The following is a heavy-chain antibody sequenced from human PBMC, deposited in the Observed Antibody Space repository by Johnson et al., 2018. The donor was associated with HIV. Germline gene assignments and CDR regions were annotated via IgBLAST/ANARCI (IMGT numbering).Heavy chain of an antibody. J-gene: IGHJ3*02. V-gene: IGHV3-20*04. CDR2: INWNGGST. Sequence: MLLVESGGGLVQPGGSLRLSCAASGFTVSSNYMSWVRQAPGQGLEWVSGINWNGGSTGYADSVKGRFTISRDNAKNSLYLQMNSLRVADTAVYYCARERGGRHTFDIWGQGTMVAVSP. CDR1: GFTVSSNY. CDR3: ARERGGRHTFDI. D-gene: IGHD2-21*01.